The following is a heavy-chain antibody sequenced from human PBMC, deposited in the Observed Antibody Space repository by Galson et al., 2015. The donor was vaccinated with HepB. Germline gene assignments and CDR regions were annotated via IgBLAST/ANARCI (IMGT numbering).Heavy chain of an antibody. V-gene: IGHV1-3*01. CDR1: GYTFTSYA. CDR3: ARGPYQYSSSWYGYFQH. Sequence: SVKVSCKASGYTFTSYAMHWVRQAPGQRLEWMGWINAGNGNTKYSQKFQGRVTITRDTSASTAYMELSSLRSEDTAVYYCARGPYQYSSSWYGYFQHWGQGTLVTVSS. CDR2: INAGNGNT. J-gene: IGHJ1*01. D-gene: IGHD6-13*01.